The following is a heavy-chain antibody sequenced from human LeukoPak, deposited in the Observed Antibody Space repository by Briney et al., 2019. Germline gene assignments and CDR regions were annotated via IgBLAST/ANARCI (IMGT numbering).Heavy chain of an antibody. V-gene: IGHV3-30*18. D-gene: IGHD5-18*01. CDR1: GFTFSSYG. Sequence: GSLRLSCAASGFTFSSYGMHWVRQAPGKRLEWVAVISYDGSNKYYADSVKGRFTISRDNSKNTLYLQMNSLRAEDTAVYYCAKCGYSYDTFDYWGQGTLVTVSS. J-gene: IGHJ4*02. CDR2: ISYDGSNK. CDR3: AKCGYSYDTFDY.